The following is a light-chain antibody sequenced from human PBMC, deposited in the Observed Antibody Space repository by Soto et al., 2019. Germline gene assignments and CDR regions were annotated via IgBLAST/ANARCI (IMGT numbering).Light chain of an antibody. J-gene: IGKJ5*01. CDR1: QSVSSN. CDR2: GAS. CDR3: QQYNNWPPIT. V-gene: IGKV3-15*01. Sequence: EIVMTQSPGTLSVSPGERATLSCRASQSVSSNLAWYQQKPGQAPRLLIYGASTRATGIPARCSGSGSGTEFTLTISSMQSEDFADYYCQQYNNWPPITFGQGTRLEIK.